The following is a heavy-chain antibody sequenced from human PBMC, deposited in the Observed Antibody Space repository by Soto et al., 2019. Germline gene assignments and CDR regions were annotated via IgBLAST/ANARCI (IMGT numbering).Heavy chain of an antibody. CDR1: GFSLSTTGVG. D-gene: IGHD1-26*01. Sequence: QITLKESGPTLVKPTQTLTLTCTFSGFSLSTTGVGVVWIRQPPGKALEWLALIYWNDDRRYSPSLKSRLTITTDNSKNQVVLTMTNMDPVDTATYYCAHSASVPCCYYFAYWGQGTLVTVSS. CDR3: AHSASVPCCYYFAY. V-gene: IGHV2-5*01. J-gene: IGHJ4*02. CDR2: IYWNDDR.